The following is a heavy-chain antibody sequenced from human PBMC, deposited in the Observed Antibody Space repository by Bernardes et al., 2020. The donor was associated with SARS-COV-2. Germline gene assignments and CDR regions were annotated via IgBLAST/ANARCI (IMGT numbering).Heavy chain of an antibody. V-gene: IGHV1-2*04. CDR2: INPNSGGT. J-gene: IGHJ6*02. Sequence: ASVKVSCKASAYTFTGYYMHWVRQAPGQGLEWMGCINPNSGGTNYTQKFQGWVTMTRDTSISTAYMELSRLRSDDTAVYYCARGGYGDYGYYYYGMDVWGQGTTVTVSS. CDR3: ARGGYGDYGYYYYGMDV. D-gene: IGHD4-17*01. CDR1: AYTFTGYY.